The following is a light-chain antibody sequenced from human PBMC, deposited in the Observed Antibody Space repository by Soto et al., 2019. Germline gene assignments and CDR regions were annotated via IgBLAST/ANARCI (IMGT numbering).Light chain of an antibody. Sequence: ESVLIPAPAAPSKKKGERATLSCRASQSVSNYLAWYQRKPGQAPRLLIYDASSRATGIPDRFSGSGSGTDFTLTISRLEPEDFAVYYCHQYRGSPHTFGQGTKVDIK. CDR3: HQYRGSPHT. V-gene: IGKV3-20*01. CDR1: QSVSNY. J-gene: IGKJ1*01. CDR2: DAS.